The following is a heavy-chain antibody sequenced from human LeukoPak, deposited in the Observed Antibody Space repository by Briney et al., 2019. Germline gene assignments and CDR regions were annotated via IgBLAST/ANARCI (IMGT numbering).Heavy chain of an antibody. D-gene: IGHD3-22*01. CDR1: GFIFSNYG. CDR2: IGSSGSTT. CDR3: AKGSYYDTSDYIDN. V-gene: IGHV3-23*01. Sequence: GGSLRLSCAASGFIFSNYGMSWVRQAPGKGLEWVSAIGSSGSTTYYADSVKGRFTISRDNSKNTVYLQMNSLRVEDAAVYYCAKGSYYDTSDYIDNWGQGTLVTVSS. J-gene: IGHJ4*02.